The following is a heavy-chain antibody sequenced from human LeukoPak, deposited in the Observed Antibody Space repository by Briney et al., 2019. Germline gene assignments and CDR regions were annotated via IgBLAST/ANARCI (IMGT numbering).Heavy chain of an antibody. CDR3: ARHGGGYSHDA. V-gene: IGHV4-59*08. CDR2: IYYSGSP. CDR1: GGSLSTYY. D-gene: IGHD5-18*01. Sequence: PSETLSLTCTVSGGSLSTYYWSWIRQPPGKGLEWVGYIYYSGSPNYNPSLKSRVTLSLDRPKNQFSLRLSSVTAADTAVYYCARHGGGYSHDAWGQGTLVTVSS. J-gene: IGHJ4*02.